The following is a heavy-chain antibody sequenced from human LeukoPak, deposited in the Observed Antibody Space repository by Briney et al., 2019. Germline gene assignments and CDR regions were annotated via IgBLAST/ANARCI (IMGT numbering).Heavy chain of an antibody. V-gene: IGHV3-48*01. CDR1: GFTFDRYS. J-gene: IGHJ3*02. CDR2: ISNSGSTI. CDR3: AKDRLTLDAFDI. D-gene: IGHD2-21*02. Sequence: GGSLRLSCAASGFTFDRYSMNWVRQAPGKGLEWLSYISNSGSTIYYADSMKGRLTVSRDNAKNSLYLQMNSLRAEDTAIYYCAKDRLTLDAFDIWGQGTMVTVSS.